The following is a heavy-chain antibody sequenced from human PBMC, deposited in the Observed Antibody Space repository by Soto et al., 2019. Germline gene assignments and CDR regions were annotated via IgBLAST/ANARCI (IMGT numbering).Heavy chain of an antibody. CDR1: GFTFSDRY. J-gene: IGHJ6*02. D-gene: IGHD5-12*01. Sequence: GGSLRLSCAASGFTFSDRYMDWVRQAPGKGLEWLGRITNKVNGYTTHYAASVNDRFSISRDDSKNSVYLQLNSLKTEDTAVYYCLTHGGYDRANPTYYFYAMDVWGQGITVTVSS. CDR2: ITNKVNGYTT. CDR3: LTHGGYDRANPTYYFYAMDV. V-gene: IGHV3-72*01.